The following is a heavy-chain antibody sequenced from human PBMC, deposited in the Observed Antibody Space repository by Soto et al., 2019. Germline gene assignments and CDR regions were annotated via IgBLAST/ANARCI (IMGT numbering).Heavy chain of an antibody. CDR3: ARALTTYCSSSSCYYYYGMDV. CDR1: GDSVSSNSAA. CDR2: TSYRSKWYN. V-gene: IGHV6-1*01. J-gene: IGHJ6*02. Sequence: PSQTLSLTCVISGDSVSSNSAAWNWIRQSPSRGLEWLGRTSYRSKWYNDYAVSVKSRITINPDTSKNQFSLQLNSVTPEDPAVYYCARALTTYCSSSSCYYYYGMDVWGQGTTVTVSS. D-gene: IGHD2-2*01.